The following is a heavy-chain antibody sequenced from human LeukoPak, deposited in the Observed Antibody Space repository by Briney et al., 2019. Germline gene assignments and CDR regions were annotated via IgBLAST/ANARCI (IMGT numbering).Heavy chain of an antibody. CDR3: ARDASITGTTSRGDLYYYYYMDV. Sequence: SQTLSLTCAISGYSVSSNSAAWNWIRQSPSRGLEWLGRTYYRSKWYNDYAVSVKSRITINPDTSKNQFSLQLNSVTPEDTAVYYCARDASITGTTSRGDLYYYYYMDVCGEGTTVTVSS. D-gene: IGHD1-7*01. CDR1: GYSVSSNSAA. J-gene: IGHJ6*03. CDR2: TYYRSKWYN. V-gene: IGHV6-1*01.